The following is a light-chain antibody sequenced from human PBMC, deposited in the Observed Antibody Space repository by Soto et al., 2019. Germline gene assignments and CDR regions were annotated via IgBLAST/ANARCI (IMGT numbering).Light chain of an antibody. J-gene: IGLJ3*02. CDR3: AAWDGSLNGRV. CDR2: SND. CDR1: SSNIGSNI. V-gene: IGLV1-44*01. Sequence: QSVLTQPPSASGTPGQRVTISCSGSSSNIGSNIVNWYQHLPGTAPKLLIYSNDQRPSGVPDRFSGSKSGTSASLAISGLQSEDEADYYCAAWDGSLNGRVFGGGTKLTVL.